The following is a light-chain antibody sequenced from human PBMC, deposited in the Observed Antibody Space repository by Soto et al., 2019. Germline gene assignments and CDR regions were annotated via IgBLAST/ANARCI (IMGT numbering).Light chain of an antibody. Sequence: DIQMTQSPCSLSASVGDRVTITCHASQDISNYLNWYQQKLGKAPKLLIYDASNLETGVPSRFSGSGSGTDFTFTISSLQPEDIATYYCQQYSHLITFGQGTRLEIK. CDR2: DAS. CDR1: QDISNY. V-gene: IGKV1-33*01. CDR3: QQYSHLIT. J-gene: IGKJ5*01.